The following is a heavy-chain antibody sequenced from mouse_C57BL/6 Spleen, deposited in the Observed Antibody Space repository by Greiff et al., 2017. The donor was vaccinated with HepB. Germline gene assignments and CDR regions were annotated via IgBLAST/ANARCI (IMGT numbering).Heavy chain of an antibody. V-gene: IGHV1-55*01. CDR2: IYPGSGST. J-gene: IGHJ4*01. CDR3: ARQDGYYNYAMDY. D-gene: IGHD2-3*01. Sequence: QVQLQQPGAELVKPGASVKMSCKASGYTFTSYWITWVKQRPGQGLEWIGDIYPGSGSTNYNEKFKSKATLTVDTSSSTAYMQLSSLTSEDSAVYYCARQDGYYNYAMDYWGQGTSVTVSS. CDR1: GYTFTSYW.